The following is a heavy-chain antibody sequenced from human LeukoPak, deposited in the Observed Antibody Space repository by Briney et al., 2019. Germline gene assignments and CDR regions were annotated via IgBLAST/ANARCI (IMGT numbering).Heavy chain of an antibody. J-gene: IGHJ4*02. CDR1: GYTFTSYH. CDR3: ASPGYSSGYPLDY. CDR2: INPSGGST. D-gene: IGHD6-19*01. V-gene: IGHV1-46*01. Sequence: GASVKVSCKASGYTFTSYHMHWVRQAPGQGLEWMGTINPSGGSTSYAQKFQGRVTMTRDTSTSTVYMELSSLRSEDTAVYYCASPGYSSGYPLDYWGQGTLVTVSS.